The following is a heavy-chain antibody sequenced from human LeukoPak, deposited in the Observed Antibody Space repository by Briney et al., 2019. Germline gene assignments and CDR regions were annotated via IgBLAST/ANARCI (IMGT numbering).Heavy chain of an antibody. Sequence: ASVKVSCKASGYTFTAYYMHWVRQAPGQGLEGMGWINPNSGGTNYAQKFQDRVTMSRDTSISTAYMELSSLRSDDTAVYYCARNFQNYYGSGSYEVWGQGTQVTVSS. D-gene: IGHD3-10*01. CDR2: INPNSGGT. CDR1: GYTFTAYY. V-gene: IGHV1-2*02. CDR3: ARNFQNYYGSGSYEV. J-gene: IGHJ4*02.